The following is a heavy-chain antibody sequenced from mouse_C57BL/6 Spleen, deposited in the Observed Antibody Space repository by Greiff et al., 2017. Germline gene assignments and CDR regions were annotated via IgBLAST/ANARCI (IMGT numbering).Heavy chain of an antibody. CDR1: GYAFTNYL. Sequence: QVQLQQSGAELVRPGTSVKVSCKASGYAFTNYLIEWVKQRPGQGLEWIGVINPGSGGTNYNEKFKGKATLTADKSSSTAYMQLSSLTSEDSAVYVCARWDTTVVAPFDYWGQGTTLTVSS. CDR3: ARWDTTVVAPFDY. CDR2: INPGSGGT. V-gene: IGHV1-54*01. D-gene: IGHD1-1*01. J-gene: IGHJ2*01.